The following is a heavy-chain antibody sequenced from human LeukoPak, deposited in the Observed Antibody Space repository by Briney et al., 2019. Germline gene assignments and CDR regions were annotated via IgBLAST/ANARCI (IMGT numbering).Heavy chain of an antibody. V-gene: IGHV2-5*01. J-gene: IGHJ3*02. CDR3: AHDGPGVGATLDAFDI. Sequence: VSGPTLVKPTQTLTLTCTFSGFSLITSGVGVGWIRQPPGKALEWLALIYWNDDKRYSPSLKSRLAITKDTSKNQVVLTMTNMDPVDTATYYCAHDGPGVGATLDAFDIWGQGTMVTVSS. D-gene: IGHD1-26*01. CDR2: IYWNDDK. CDR1: GFSLITSGVG.